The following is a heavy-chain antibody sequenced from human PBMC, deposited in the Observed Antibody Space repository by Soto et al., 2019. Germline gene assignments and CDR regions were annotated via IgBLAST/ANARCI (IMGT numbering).Heavy chain of an antibody. D-gene: IGHD3-10*01. CDR3: ARGSIAMVRGVNDAFDI. Sequence: ETLSLTCAVYGGSFSGYYWSWIRQPPGKGLEWIGEINHSGSTNYSPSLKSRVTISVDTSKNQFSLKLSSVTAADTAVYYCARGSIAMVRGVNDAFDIWGQGTMVTVSS. CDR1: GGSFSGYY. J-gene: IGHJ3*02. V-gene: IGHV4-34*01. CDR2: INHSGST.